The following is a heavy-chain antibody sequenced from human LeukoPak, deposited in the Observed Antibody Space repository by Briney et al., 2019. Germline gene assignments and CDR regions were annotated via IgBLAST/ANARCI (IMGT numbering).Heavy chain of an antibody. CDR3: ARVIGSTWDSSGFGFDP. D-gene: IGHD3-22*01. J-gene: IGHJ5*02. CDR2: IYYSGST. CDR1: GGSFSGYY. V-gene: IGHV4-59*01. Sequence: SETLSLTCAVYGGSFSGYYWSWIRQPPGKGLEWIGYIYYSGSTNYNPSLKSRVTISVDTSKNQFSLKLSSVTAADTAVYYCARVIGSTWDSSGFGFDPWGQGTLVTVSS.